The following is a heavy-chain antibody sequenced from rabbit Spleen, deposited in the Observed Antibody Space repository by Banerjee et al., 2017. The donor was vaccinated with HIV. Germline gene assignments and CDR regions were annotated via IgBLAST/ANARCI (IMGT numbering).Heavy chain of an antibody. J-gene: IGHJ6*01. CDR1: GFSLSDSYW. CDR3: ARDRYAAYGYTIYGMDL. Sequence: QEQLEESGGDLVKPGGTLTLTCTASGFSLSDSYWICWVRQAPGKGLEWIACIGTSSGITPYASWAQGRFTISKTSSTTVDLKMTSVTVADTATYFCARDRYAAYGYTIYGMDLWGPGTLVTVS. CDR2: IGTSSGIT. D-gene: IGHD6-1*01. V-gene: IGHV1S45*01.